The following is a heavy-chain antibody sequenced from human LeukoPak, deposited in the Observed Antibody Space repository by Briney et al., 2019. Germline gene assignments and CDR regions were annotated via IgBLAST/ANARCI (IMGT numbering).Heavy chain of an antibody. J-gene: IGHJ4*02. CDR2: ISSNGGST. V-gene: IGHV3-64*01. CDR3: ARAPRGNFQAIDY. CDR1: GFTFSSYA. Sequence: GGSLRLSCAASGFTFSSYAMHWVRQAPGKGLEYVSAISSNGGSTYYANSVKGRFTISRDNAENLVNLQMRSLRAEDTAVYFCARAPRGNFQAIDYWGQGTLVTVSS. D-gene: IGHD1-26*01.